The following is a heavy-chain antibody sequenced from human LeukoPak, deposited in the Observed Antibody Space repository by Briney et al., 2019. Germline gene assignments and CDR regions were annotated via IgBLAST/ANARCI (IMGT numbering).Heavy chain of an antibody. CDR3: ARPYYYDSSIDP. J-gene: IGHJ5*02. D-gene: IGHD3-22*01. CDR1: GVSISSGAYY. Sequence: SETLSLTCTASGVSISSGAYYWSWHPQPPGKGRGGIRYMYASRSTYYNPSPKIRATISVYTSKNQLSLKLSSVTAADTAVYYCARPYYYDSSIDPWGQGTLVTVSS. V-gene: IGHV4-30-4*01. CDR2: MYASRST.